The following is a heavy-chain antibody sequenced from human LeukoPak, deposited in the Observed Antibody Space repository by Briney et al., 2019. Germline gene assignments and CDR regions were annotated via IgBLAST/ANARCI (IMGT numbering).Heavy chain of an antibody. CDR1: GYTFTSYY. CDR2: INPSGGST. CDR3: ARAVYGVVIIPTTPSYYYYGMDV. Sequence: ASVKVSCTASGYTFTSYYMHWVRQAPGQGLEWMGIINPSGGSTSYAQKFQGRVTMTRDTSTSTVYMELSSLRSEDTAVYYCARAVYGVVIIPTTPSYYYYGMDVWGQGTTVTVSS. J-gene: IGHJ6*02. V-gene: IGHV1-46*01. D-gene: IGHD3-3*01.